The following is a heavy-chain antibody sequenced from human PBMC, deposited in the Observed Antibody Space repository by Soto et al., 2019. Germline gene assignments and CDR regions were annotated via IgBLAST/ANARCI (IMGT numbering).Heavy chain of an antibody. CDR1: GYTFTSYY. V-gene: IGHV1-46*01. CDR2: INPSGGST. CDR3: ARDLDGDHARNWFDP. Sequence: QVQLVQSGAEVKKPGASVKVSCKASGYTFTSYYMHWVRQAPGQGLEWMGIINPSGGSTSYAQKFQGRVTMTRDTSTSTVYMELSSLRSEDTAVYYCARDLDGDHARNWFDPWGQGTLVTVSS. J-gene: IGHJ5*02. D-gene: IGHD4-17*01.